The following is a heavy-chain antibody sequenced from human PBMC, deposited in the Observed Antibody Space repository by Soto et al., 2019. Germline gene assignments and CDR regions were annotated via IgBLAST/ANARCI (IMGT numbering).Heavy chain of an antibody. V-gene: IGHV4-30-4*01. Sequence: TLSLTCSVSGDSISSVDYFWAWIRQPPGQALEYIGYIYKSATTYYNPSFESRVAISLDTSKSQFSLNVTSVTAADTAVYFCARGRYCLTGRCFPNWFDSWGQGALVTVSS. CDR3: ARGRYCLTGRCFPNWFDS. CDR2: IYKSATT. CDR1: GDSISSVDYF. J-gene: IGHJ5*01. D-gene: IGHD2-15*01.